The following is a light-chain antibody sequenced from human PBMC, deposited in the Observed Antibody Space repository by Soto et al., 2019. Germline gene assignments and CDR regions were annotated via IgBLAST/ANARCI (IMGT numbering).Light chain of an antibody. V-gene: IGKV1-5*01. CDR1: QSISSY. CDR3: QQYNSYST. J-gene: IGKJ1*01. Sequence: DIQMTQSPSSLSASVGYRVTITCRASQSISSYLNWYQQKPGKAPKLLIYDASSLESGVPSRFSGSGSGTELTLTISSLQPEDFASYYCQQYNSYSTFGQGTKVDLK. CDR2: DAS.